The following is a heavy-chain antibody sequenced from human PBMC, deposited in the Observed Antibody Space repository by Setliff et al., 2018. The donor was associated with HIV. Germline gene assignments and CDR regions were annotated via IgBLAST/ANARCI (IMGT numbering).Heavy chain of an antibody. D-gene: IGHD3-3*01. CDR3: ARRFLEWFPPSYFYYYMDV. J-gene: IGHJ6*03. V-gene: IGHV4-39*07. Sequence: SETLSLTCTVSGGSINSSSYYWGWIRQPPGKGLDWIGSISYSGGIYYNPSLQSRVTISVETSKNQFSLKLSSVTAADTAVYYCARRFLEWFPPSYFYYYMDVWGKGTTVTVSS. CDR2: ISYSGGI. CDR1: GGSINSSSYY.